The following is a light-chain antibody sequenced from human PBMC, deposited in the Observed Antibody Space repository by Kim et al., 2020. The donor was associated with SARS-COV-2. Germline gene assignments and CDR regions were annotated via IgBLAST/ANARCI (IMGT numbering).Light chain of an antibody. V-gene: IGKV1-27*01. J-gene: IGKJ1*01. Sequence: DIQMTQSPSSLSASVGDRVTITCRASQDISNYLAWFQLKPGKAPKLLIYAASALQPGVPSRFSGSGSGTDFTLTVTSLQPEDVATYYCQKCDSAPWTFVQGTKVEIK. CDR1: QDISNY. CDR3: QKCDSAPWT. CDR2: AAS.